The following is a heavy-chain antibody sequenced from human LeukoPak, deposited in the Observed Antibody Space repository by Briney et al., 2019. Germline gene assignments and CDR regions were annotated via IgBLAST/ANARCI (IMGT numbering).Heavy chain of an antibody. CDR1: GFTFSSYG. D-gene: IGHD3-22*01. Sequence: PGGTLRLSCAASGFTFSSYGMSWVRQAPGKGLEWVANIKQDGSEKYYVDSVKGRFTISRDNAKNSLYLQMNSLRAEDTAVYYCARERLNYYDSSGPFDYWGQGTLVTVSS. J-gene: IGHJ4*02. CDR2: IKQDGSEK. V-gene: IGHV3-7*01. CDR3: ARERLNYYDSSGPFDY.